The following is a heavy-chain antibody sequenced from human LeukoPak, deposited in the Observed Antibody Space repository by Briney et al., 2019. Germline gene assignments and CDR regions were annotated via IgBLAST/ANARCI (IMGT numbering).Heavy chain of an antibody. Sequence: PGGSLRLSCAASGFTFSSYGMHWVRQAPGKGLEWVAFIRYDGSNKYYADSVKGRFTISRDKSKNTLYLQMNSLRAEDTAVYYCAKSSRVRGVIQLFDYWGQGTLVTVSS. V-gene: IGHV3-30*02. CDR1: GFTFSSYG. CDR3: AKSSRVRGVIQLFDY. CDR2: IRYDGSNK. D-gene: IGHD3-10*01. J-gene: IGHJ4*02.